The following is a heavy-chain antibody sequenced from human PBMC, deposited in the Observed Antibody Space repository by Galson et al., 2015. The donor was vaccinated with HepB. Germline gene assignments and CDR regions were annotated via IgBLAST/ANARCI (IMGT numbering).Heavy chain of an antibody. V-gene: IGHV1-69*04. CDR3: ARDPYNWNYVRGELDY. CDR2: IIPILGIA. J-gene: IGHJ4*02. Sequence: VSCKASGGTFSSYAISWVRQAPGQGLEWMGRIIPILGIANYAQKFQGRVTITADKSTSTAYMELSSLRSEDTAVYYCARDPYNWNYVRGELDYWGQGTLVTVSS. D-gene: IGHD1-7*01. CDR1: GGTFSSYA.